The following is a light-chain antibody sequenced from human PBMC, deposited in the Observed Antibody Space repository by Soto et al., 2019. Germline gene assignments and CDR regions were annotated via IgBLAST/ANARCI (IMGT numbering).Light chain of an antibody. CDR3: QQYNTWVRGT. CDR1: QSVSSSY. V-gene: IGKV3-20*01. CDR2: GAS. Sequence: EIVLTQSPGTLSLSPGERATLSCRASQSVSSSYLAWYQQKPGQAPRLLIYGASSRATGIPDRFSGSGSGTDFTLTISRLEPEDFATYFCQQYNTWVRGTFGQGTKLEIK. J-gene: IGKJ2*01.